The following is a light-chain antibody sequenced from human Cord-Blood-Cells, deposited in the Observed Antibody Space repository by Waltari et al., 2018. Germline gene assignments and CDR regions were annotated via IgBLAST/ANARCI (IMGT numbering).Light chain of an antibody. CDR1: QSISSY. J-gene: IGKJ2*01. Sequence: IQMTQSSSSRSASVGDRVTITCRASQSISSYLNWYQQKPGKAPKLLIYAASSLQSGVPSRFSGSGSGTDFTLTISSLQPEDFATYYCQQSYSTPYTFGQGTKLEIK. CDR3: QQSYSTPYT. CDR2: AAS. V-gene: IGKV1-39*01.